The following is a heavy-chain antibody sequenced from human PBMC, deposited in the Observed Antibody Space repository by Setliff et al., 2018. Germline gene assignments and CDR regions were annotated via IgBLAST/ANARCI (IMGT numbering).Heavy chain of an antibody. CDR1: GFTFSRYA. CDR2: ISASSANI. D-gene: IGHD4-4*01. CDR3: AKQRTITFSNDAFDV. J-gene: IGHJ3*01. Sequence: HPGGSLRLSCAASGFTFSRYAMNWVRQTPGKGLEWVSYISASSANIQYADSVKGRFTISRDISKNTLSLQLNSLRAEDTAVYYCAKQRTITFSNDAFDVWGQGTMVTVSS. V-gene: IGHV3-23*01.